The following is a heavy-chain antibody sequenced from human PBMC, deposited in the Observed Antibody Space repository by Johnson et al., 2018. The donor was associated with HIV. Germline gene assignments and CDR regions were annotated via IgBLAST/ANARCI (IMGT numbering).Heavy chain of an antibody. CDR3: ARPLDWKDLSDALDI. Sequence: QVQLVESGGGVVQPGRSLRLSCAASGFTFSSYAMHWVRQAPGKGLEWVAVISYDGSNKYYADSVKGRFTISRDNSKNTLYLQMSSLRAEDTALYYCARPLDWKDLSDALDIWGQGTMVSVSS. CDR1: GFTFSSYA. CDR2: ISYDGSNK. J-gene: IGHJ3*02. D-gene: IGHD1-1*01. V-gene: IGHV3-30-3*01.